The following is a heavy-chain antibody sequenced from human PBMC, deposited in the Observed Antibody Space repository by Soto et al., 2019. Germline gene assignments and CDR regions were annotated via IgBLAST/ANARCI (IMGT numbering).Heavy chain of an antibody. Sequence: GGSLRLSCTASEFSFSSYAMHWIRQSPGKGLEWVAVISFNGNSLHYADSVKDRFTISRDNSKSTLYLQMNNMRTEDTAVYYCARTFDTITYYFDYWGQGTLVTV. CDR1: EFSFSSYA. CDR3: ARTFDTITYYFDY. D-gene: IGHD3-9*01. CDR2: ISFNGNSL. V-gene: IGHV3-30-3*01. J-gene: IGHJ4*02.